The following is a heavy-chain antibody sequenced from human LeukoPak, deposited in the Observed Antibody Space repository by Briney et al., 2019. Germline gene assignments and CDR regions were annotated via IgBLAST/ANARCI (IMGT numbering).Heavy chain of an antibody. J-gene: IGHJ4*02. Sequence: GGSLRLSCSASGFTFSSYAMHWVRQAPGKGLEWISAISGSGGGTYYADSVKGRFTISRDNSKNTLYLQMDSLRAEDTAVYYCAKGGRIAVPASSIDCWGQGTLVTVSS. CDR3: AKGGRIAVPASSIDC. CDR1: GFTFSSYA. V-gene: IGHV3-23*01. CDR2: ISGSGGGT. D-gene: IGHD6-19*01.